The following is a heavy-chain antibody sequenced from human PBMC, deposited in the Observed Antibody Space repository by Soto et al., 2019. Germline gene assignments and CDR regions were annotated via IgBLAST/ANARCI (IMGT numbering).Heavy chain of an antibody. CDR1: GFTFSSYA. J-gene: IGHJ6*02. Sequence: GGSLRLSCAASGFTFSSYAMSWVRQAPGKGLEWVSAISGSGGSTYYADSVKGRFTISRDNSKNTLYLQMNSLRAEDTAVYYCAKDPDFWSGYYPPYYYYGMDVWGQGTTVTVSS. D-gene: IGHD3-3*01. V-gene: IGHV3-23*01. CDR3: AKDPDFWSGYYPPYYYYGMDV. CDR2: ISGSGGST.